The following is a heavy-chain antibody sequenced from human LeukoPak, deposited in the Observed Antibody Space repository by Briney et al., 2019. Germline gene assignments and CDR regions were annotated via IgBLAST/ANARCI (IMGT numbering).Heavy chain of an antibody. CDR2: INHSGST. V-gene: IGHV4-34*01. CDR3: ARAAMGRPSYYFDY. J-gene: IGHJ4*02. Sequence: PSETLSLTCAVYGGSSSGYYWSWIRQPPGKGLEWIGEINHSGSTNYNPSLKSRVTISVDTSKNQFSLKLSSVTAADTAVYYCARAAMGRPSYYFDYWGQGTLVTVSS. D-gene: IGHD5-24*01. CDR1: GGSSSGYY.